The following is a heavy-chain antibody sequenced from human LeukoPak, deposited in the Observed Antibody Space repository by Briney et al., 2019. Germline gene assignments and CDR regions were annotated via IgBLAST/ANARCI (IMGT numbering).Heavy chain of an antibody. J-gene: IGHJ6*03. CDR2: INPNTGGT. V-gene: IGHV1-2*02. Sequence: ASVKVSCKTSGYTFSDYYIHWIRQAPGQGLEWMGWINPNTGGTNYAQKFQGRVTMTRDTSLSTAYMELSRLRSDDTAVYFCARGGRLELLIYFYFYMDVWGKGTTVTVSS. CDR3: ARGGRLELLIYFYFYMDV. CDR1: GYTFSDYY. D-gene: IGHD1-7*01.